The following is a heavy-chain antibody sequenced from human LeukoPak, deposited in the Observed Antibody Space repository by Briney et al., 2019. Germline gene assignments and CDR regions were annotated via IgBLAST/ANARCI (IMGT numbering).Heavy chain of an antibody. Sequence: PSETLSLTCTVSGGSISSYYWSWIRQPPGKGREWIEYIYYSGSTNYNPSLKSRVTISVDTSKNQFSLKLSSVTAADTAVYYCARGDSSGWSDAFDIWGQGTMVTVSS. CDR2: IYYSGST. D-gene: IGHD6-19*01. CDR3: ARGDSSGWSDAFDI. V-gene: IGHV4-59*01. CDR1: GGSISSYY. J-gene: IGHJ3*02.